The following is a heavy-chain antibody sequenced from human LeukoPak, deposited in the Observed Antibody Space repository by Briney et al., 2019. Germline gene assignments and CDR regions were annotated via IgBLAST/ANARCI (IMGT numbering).Heavy chain of an antibody. CDR3: AKDRWRDGSSSFDN. V-gene: IGHV1-18*04. CDR2: ISTYNGNT. J-gene: IGHJ4*02. Sequence: ASVKVSCKASGYTFITYYMHWVRQAPGQGLEWMGWISTYNGNTNYAQKLQGRVTMTTDTSTSTAYMELRSLRSDDTAVYYCAKDRWRDGSSSFDNWGQGTLVTVSS. D-gene: IGHD6-6*01. CDR1: GYTFITYY.